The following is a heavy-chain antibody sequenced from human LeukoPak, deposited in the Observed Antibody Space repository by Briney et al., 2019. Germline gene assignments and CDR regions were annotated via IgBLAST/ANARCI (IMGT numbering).Heavy chain of an antibody. CDR1: GFTFSVCY. V-gene: IGHV3-11*01. J-gene: IGHJ3*02. CDR2: ISSSGSTI. CDR3: AREKGQWLADAFDI. D-gene: IGHD6-19*01. Sequence: GGSLRLSCAASGFTFSVCYMSWIRQAPGKGLEWVSYISSSGSTIYYADSVKGRFTISRDNAKNSLYLQMNSLRAEDTAVYYCAREKGQWLADAFDIWGQGTMVTVSS.